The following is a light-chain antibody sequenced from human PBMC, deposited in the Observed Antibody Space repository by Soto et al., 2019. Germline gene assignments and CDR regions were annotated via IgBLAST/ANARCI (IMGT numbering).Light chain of an antibody. CDR2: EVS. V-gene: IGLV2-14*01. CDR3: SSSTSSSSNYV. J-gene: IGLJ1*01. Sequence: QSALTQPASVSGSPGQSITISCTGTSSDVGGYNYVSWYQQHPGKAPKLMIYEVSNRPSGVSNRFSGSKSGNTASLTISGLPAEDEADYYCSSSTSSSSNYVFGTGTKLTVL. CDR1: SSDVGGYNY.